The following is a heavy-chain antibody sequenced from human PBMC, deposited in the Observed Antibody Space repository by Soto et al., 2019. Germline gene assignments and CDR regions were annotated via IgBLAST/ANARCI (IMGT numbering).Heavy chain of an antibody. J-gene: IGHJ4*02. CDR2: IYWDDDE. D-gene: IGHD2-15*01. CDR1: GFSLSSSGVG. V-gene: IGHV2-5*02. Sequence: QITLKESGPTLVNPTQPLTLTCTFSGFSLSSSGVGVSWIRQPPGKALEWLALIYWDDDERYSPSLKSRLTITNDTSKNQVVLTMTKGHPVDTATYYCVLRRGGSCRYWGQGTLVTVSS. CDR3: VLRRGGSCRY.